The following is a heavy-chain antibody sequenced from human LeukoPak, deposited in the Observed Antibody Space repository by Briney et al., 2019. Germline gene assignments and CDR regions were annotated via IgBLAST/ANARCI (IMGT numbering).Heavy chain of an antibody. D-gene: IGHD3-10*01. Sequence: PGGSLRLSCAASGFTFSTYAMSWVRQAPGKGLEWVSAISGSGHSTFYADSVKGRFTISSDSSKNTLYLQMNSLRAEDTAVYYCAKAVLLWFGGEAYYFDYWGQGTLVTVSS. CDR3: AKAVLLWFGGEAYYFDY. CDR1: GFTFSTYA. J-gene: IGHJ4*02. CDR2: ISGSGHST. V-gene: IGHV3-23*01.